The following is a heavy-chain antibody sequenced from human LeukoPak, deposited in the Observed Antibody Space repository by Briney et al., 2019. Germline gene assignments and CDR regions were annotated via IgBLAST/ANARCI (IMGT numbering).Heavy chain of an antibody. V-gene: IGHV1-2*02. J-gene: IGHJ3*02. CDR2: INPNSGGT. D-gene: IGHD1-26*01. CDR1: GYTFTGYY. Sequence: ASVKVSCKASGYTFTGYYMHWVRQAPGQGLEWMGWINPNSGGTNYAQKFQGRVTMTRDTSISTAYMELSRLRSDDTAVYYCAREEGRSGSYYGAFDIWGQGTMVTVSS. CDR3: AREEGRSGSYYGAFDI.